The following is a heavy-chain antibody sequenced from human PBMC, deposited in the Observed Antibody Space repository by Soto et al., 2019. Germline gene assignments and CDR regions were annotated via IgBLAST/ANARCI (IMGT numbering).Heavy chain of an antibody. Sequence: GGSLRLSCAASGFTFSDYYMSWIRQAPGKGLEWVSYISSSGSTIYYAESVKGRFTISRDNAKNSLYLQMNSLRAEDTAVYYCARVVVPAAMGWFDPWGQGTLVTVSS. CDR2: ISSSGSTI. CDR1: GFTFSDYY. V-gene: IGHV3-11*01. D-gene: IGHD2-2*01. J-gene: IGHJ5*02. CDR3: ARVVVPAAMGWFDP.